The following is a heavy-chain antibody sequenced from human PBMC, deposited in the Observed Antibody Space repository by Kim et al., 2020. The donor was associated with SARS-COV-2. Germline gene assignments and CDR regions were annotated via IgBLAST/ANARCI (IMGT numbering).Heavy chain of an antibody. D-gene: IGHD3-3*01. CDR2: IKQDGSEK. CDR1: GFTFSSYW. Sequence: GGSLRLSCAASGFTFSSYWMSWVRQAPGKGLEWVANIKQDGSEKYYVDSVKGRFTISRDNAKNSLYLQMNSLRAEDTAVYYYARTYYDFWSGYHEYYYYGMDVWGQGTTVTVSS. V-gene: IGHV3-7*01. CDR3: ARTYYDFWSGYHEYYYYGMDV. J-gene: IGHJ6*02.